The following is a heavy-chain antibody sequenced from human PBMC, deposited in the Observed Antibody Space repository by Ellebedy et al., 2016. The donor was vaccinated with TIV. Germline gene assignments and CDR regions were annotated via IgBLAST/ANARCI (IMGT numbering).Heavy chain of an antibody. D-gene: IGHD5-12*01. J-gene: IGHJ4*02. V-gene: IGHV3-21*01. CDR2: ISSSSSYI. CDR1: GFTFSSYS. CDR3: ARDLGSGGYVLDY. Sequence: GESLKISCAASGFTFSSYSMKWVRQAPGKGLEWVSSISSSSSYIYYADSVKGRFTISRDNAKNSLYLQMNSLRAEATAVYYCARDLGSGGYVLDYWGQGTLVTVSS.